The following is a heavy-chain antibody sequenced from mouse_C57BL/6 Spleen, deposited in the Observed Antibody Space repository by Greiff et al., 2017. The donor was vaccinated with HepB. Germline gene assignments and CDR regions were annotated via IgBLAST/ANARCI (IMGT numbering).Heavy chain of an antibody. CDR3: ARNTLTTVFDY. CDR1: GYTFTDYN. Sequence: EVKLVESGPELVKPGASVKMSCKASGYTFTDYNMHWVKQSHGKSLEWIGYINPNNGGTSYNQKFKGKATLTVNKSSSTAYMELRSLTSEDSAVYYCARNTLTTVFDYWGQGTTLTVSS. V-gene: IGHV1-22*01. CDR2: INPNNGGT. J-gene: IGHJ2*01. D-gene: IGHD1-1*01.